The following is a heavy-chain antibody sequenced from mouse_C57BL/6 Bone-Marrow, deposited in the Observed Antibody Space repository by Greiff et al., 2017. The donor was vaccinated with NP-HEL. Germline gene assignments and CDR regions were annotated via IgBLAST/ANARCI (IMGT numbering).Heavy chain of an antibody. J-gene: IGHJ1*03. CDR1: GFTFSSYA. V-gene: IGHV5-9-1*02. CDR2: ISSGGDYI. Sequence: DVMLVESGEGLVKPGGSLKLSCAASGFTFSSYAMSWVRQTPEKRLEWVAYISSGGDYIYYADTVKGRFTISRDKARNTLYLQMSSLKSEDTAMYYCTRGLYWYFDVWGTGTTVTVSS. CDR3: TRGLYWYFDV. D-gene: IGHD3-1*01.